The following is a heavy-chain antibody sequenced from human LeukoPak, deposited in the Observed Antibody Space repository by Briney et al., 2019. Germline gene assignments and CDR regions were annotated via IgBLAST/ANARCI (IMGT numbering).Heavy chain of an antibody. CDR1: GYSISSGYY. CDR2: IYHSGST. Sequence: SETLSLTCTVSGYSISSGYYWGWIRQPPGKGLEWIGSIYHSGSTYYNPSLKSRVTISVDTSKNQFSLKLSSVTAADTAVYYCARVGDQDGYYYYYYMDVWGKGTTVTVSS. V-gene: IGHV4-38-2*02. CDR3: ARVGDQDGYYYYYYMDV. D-gene: IGHD4-17*01. J-gene: IGHJ6*03.